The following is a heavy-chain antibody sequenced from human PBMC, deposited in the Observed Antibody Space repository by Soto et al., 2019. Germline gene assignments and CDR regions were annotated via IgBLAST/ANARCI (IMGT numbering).Heavy chain of an antibody. CDR3: AREYSSSWGNWFDP. CDR1: GGTFISYA. Sequence: GXSGKVSCKASGGTFISYAIIWVRQAPGQGLEWMGGIIPIFGTASYAQKFQGRVTITADESTSTAYMELSSLRSEDTAVYYCAREYSSSWGNWFDPWGQGTLVTVSS. CDR2: IIPIFGTA. D-gene: IGHD6-13*01. V-gene: IGHV1-69*13. J-gene: IGHJ5*02.